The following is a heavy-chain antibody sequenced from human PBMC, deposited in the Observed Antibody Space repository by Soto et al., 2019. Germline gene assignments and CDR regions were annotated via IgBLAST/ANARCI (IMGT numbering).Heavy chain of an antibody. J-gene: IGHJ4*03. CDR3: ARDPIAAAGTSFDY. V-gene: IGHV1-3*01. Sequence: KFQGRVTITRDTSASTAYMELSSLRSEDTAVYYCARDPIAAAGTSFDYWGQGTTVTVSS. D-gene: IGHD6-13*01.